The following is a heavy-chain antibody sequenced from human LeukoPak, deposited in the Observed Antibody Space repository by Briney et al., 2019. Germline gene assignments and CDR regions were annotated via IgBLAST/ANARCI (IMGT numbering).Heavy chain of an antibody. V-gene: IGHV4-59*08. CDR2: IYYSGST. D-gene: IGHD2-21*01. CDR3: ARHGGGEIDY. Sequence: SETLSLTCTVSGGSISSYYWSWIRQPPGKGLEWIGYIYYSGSTNYNPPLKSRVTISVDTSKNQFSLKLSSVTAADTAVYYCARHGGGEIDYWGQGTLVTVSS. J-gene: IGHJ4*02. CDR1: GGSISSYY.